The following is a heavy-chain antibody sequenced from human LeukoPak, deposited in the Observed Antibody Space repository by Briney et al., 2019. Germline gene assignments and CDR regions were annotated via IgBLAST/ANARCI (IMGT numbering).Heavy chain of an antibody. CDR2: ISWNGGRT. J-gene: IGHJ4*02. CDR3: AKASGYSFGHFDY. V-gene: IGHV3-43*01. Sequence: PGGSLRLSCAASGFTFDDYAMHWVRQAPGKGLEWVSLISWNGGRTGYADSVKGRFTISRDNAKNSLYLQMNNLRPEDTALYYCAKASGYSFGHFDYWGQGTLVTVSS. CDR1: GFTFDDYA. D-gene: IGHD5-18*01.